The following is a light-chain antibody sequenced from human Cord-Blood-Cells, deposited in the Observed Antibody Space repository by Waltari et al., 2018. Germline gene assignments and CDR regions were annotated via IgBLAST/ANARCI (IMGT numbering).Light chain of an antibody. CDR1: SPNIGAGYD. V-gene: IGLV1-40*01. CDR2: GNS. CDR3: QSYDSSLREV. Sequence: QSVLTQPPSVSGAPGQRVPISCTGSSPNIGAGYDVHWYQQLPGTAPKLLIYGNSNRPSGVPDRFSGSKSGTSASLAITGLQAEDEADYYCQSYDSSLREVFGGGTKLTVL. J-gene: IGLJ2*01.